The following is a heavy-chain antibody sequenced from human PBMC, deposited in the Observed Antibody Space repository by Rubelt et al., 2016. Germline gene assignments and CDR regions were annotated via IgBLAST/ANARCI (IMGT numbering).Heavy chain of an antibody. J-gene: IGHJ5*01. CDR3: AREGVIVARLNWFES. CDR2: INAGNGNT. D-gene: IGHD6-6*01. CDR1: GYTFTSYG. Sequence: QVQLVQSGAEVKKPGASVKVSCKASGYTFTSYGMHWVRQAPGQRLEWMGWINAGNGNTKYSQKFQGRVTITRDKSASTAYVELSILGSEDTAGYYCAREGVIVARLNWFESWGQGTLVTVSS. V-gene: IGHV1-3*01.